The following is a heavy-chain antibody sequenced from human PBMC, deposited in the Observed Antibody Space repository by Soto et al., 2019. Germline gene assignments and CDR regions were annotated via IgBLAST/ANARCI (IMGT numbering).Heavy chain of an antibody. J-gene: IGHJ6*03. V-gene: IGHV1-3*01. CDR2: INAGNGNT. CDR3: ARDSEDIVVVPAATHYYYYMDV. Sequence: ASVKVSCKASGYTFTSYAMHWVRQAPGQRLEWMGWINAGNGNTKYSQKFQGRVTINRDTSASTAYMELSSLRSEDTAVYYCARDSEDIVVVPAATHYYYYMDVWGKGTTVTVSS. CDR1: GYTFTSYA. D-gene: IGHD2-2*01.